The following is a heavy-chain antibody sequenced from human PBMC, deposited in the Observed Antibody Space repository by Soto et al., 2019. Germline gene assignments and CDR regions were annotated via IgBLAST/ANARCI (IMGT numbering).Heavy chain of an antibody. CDR3: AREMTAARPFYYYGMDV. V-gene: IGHV3-7*01. CDR2: IKQDGSEK. J-gene: IGHJ6*02. CDR1: GFTFSTSW. D-gene: IGHD6-6*01. Sequence: PGESLKISCAASGFTFSTSWMSWVRQAPGKGLEWVANIKQDGSEKYYVDSVKGRFTISRDNAKNSLYLQMNSLRADDTAVYYCAREMTAARPFYYYGMDVWGQGTTVTVSS.